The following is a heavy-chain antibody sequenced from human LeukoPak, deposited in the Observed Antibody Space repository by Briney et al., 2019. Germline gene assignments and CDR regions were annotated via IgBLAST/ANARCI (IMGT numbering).Heavy chain of an antibody. CDR1: GFTFSDYF. V-gene: IGHV3-11*06. CDR3: AREDKWYFDL. Sequence: GGSLRLSCVASGFTFSDYFMTWIRQAPGKGLEWLSYISSNSGSHTNYAESVKGRFTISRDNARNSLFLQMNTLRVEDTAVYYCAREDKWYFDLWGRGTLVTVSS. CDR2: ISSNSGSHT. J-gene: IGHJ2*01.